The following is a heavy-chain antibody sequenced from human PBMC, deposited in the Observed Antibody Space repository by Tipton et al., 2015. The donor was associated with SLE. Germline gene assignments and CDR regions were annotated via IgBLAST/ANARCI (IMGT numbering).Heavy chain of an antibody. V-gene: IGHV4-59*02. J-gene: IGHJ5*02. CDR2: IDYNGDT. D-gene: IGHD1-26*01. CDR3: ARDAGGYFVA. Sequence: TLSLTCTVSGGSVSSYYRSWIRQPPGKGLEWIGQIDYNGDTNYNPSLKSRVTISSDTSQNQFSLKVTSVTADDTADYYCARDAGGYFVAWGQGTLVAVSS. CDR1: GGSVSSYY.